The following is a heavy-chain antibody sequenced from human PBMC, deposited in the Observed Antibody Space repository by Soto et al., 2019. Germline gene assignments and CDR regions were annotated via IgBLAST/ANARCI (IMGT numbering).Heavy chain of an antibody. CDR2: ISYDGSNK. V-gene: IGHV3-30*18. CDR1: GFTFSSYG. Sequence: GGSLRLSCAASGFTFSSYGMHWVRQAPGKGLEWVAVISYDGSNKYYADSVKGRLTISRDNSKNTLYLQMNSLRAEDTAVYYCAKDSDDSSVYYYYYGMDVWGQGTTVTVSS. D-gene: IGHD3-22*01. J-gene: IGHJ6*02. CDR3: AKDSDDSSVYYYYYGMDV.